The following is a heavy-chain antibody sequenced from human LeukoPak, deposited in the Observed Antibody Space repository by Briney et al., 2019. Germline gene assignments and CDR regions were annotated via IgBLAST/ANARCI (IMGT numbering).Heavy chain of an antibody. D-gene: IGHD3-10*01. Sequence: GGSLGLSCAASGFTFSSYAMHWVRQAPGKGLEWVAVISYDGSNKYYADSVKGRFTISRDNSKNTLYLQMNSLRAEDTAVYYCARGRYGSGSKRGMDVWGKGTTVTVSS. V-gene: IGHV3-30*04. CDR2: ISYDGSNK. CDR1: GFTFSSYA. CDR3: ARGRYGSGSKRGMDV. J-gene: IGHJ6*04.